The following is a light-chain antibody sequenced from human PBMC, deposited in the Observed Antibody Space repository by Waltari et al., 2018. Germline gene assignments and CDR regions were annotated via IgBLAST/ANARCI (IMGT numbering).Light chain of an antibody. CDR3: SSYAGSSKGV. Sequence: QSALTQPASVSGSPGQTITISCTATSSDVGNYKRVTWYQQHPGKAPKRMIYAGSKRPSGVSDRFSGSKSGDMASLTISGLQPEDEAEYFCSSYAGSSKGVFGGGTKVTVL. J-gene: IGLJ2*01. CDR2: AGS. V-gene: IGLV2-23*01. CDR1: SSDVGNYKR.